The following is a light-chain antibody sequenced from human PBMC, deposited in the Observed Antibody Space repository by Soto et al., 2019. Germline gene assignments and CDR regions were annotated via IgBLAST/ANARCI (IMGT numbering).Light chain of an antibody. Sequence: IQMTQSPASLSASIGDRVTISCRSSQTIGRNLNWYQQKPGKAPTLLMFTSSSLQSGVPSRFSGSGSGTDFILTISSLQHEDFATYYCQQSYSTPPTFGQGTKVDIK. CDR3: QQSYSTPPT. J-gene: IGKJ1*01. V-gene: IGKV1-39*01. CDR1: QTIGRN. CDR2: TSS.